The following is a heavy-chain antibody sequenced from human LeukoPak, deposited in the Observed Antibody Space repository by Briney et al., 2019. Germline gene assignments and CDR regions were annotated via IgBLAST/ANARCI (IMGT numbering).Heavy chain of an antibody. CDR1: GFTFSDYA. CDR2: ISGSGGST. CDR3: AKDRYSNYGNWFDP. D-gene: IGHD4-11*01. J-gene: IGHJ5*02. Sequence: PGGSLRLSCAASGFTFSDYAMNWVRQAPGKGLEWVSGISGSGGSTYYADSVRGRFTISRDNSKNTLYLQMNSLTAEDTAVYYCAKDRYSNYGNWFDPWGQGTLVTVFS. V-gene: IGHV3-23*01.